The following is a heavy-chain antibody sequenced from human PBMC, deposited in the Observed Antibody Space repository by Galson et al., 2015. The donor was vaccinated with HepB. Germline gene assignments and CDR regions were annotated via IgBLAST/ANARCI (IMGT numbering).Heavy chain of an antibody. CDR1: GGSITSSTY. J-gene: IGHJ4*02. V-gene: IGHV4-39*01. CDR3: SKLMPGNFDF. CDR2: IYYSGST. D-gene: IGHD1-1*01. Sequence: ETLSLTCTVSGGSITSSTYWGWVRQPPGKGLEWIGTIYYSGSTYYNLSLKSRVTISLDTSKSQFSLKLSSVTAADTAVYYCSKLMPGNFDFWGQGTLVTVSS.